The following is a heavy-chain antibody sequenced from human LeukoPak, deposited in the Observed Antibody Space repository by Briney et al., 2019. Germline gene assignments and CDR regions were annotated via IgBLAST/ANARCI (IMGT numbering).Heavy chain of an antibody. CDR3: ARTSMHLYSGSYFGK. J-gene: IGHJ4*02. CDR1: GDSNTSHNY. V-gene: IGHV4-4*07. Sequence: SETLSLTCSVSGDSNTSHNYWSWVRQTADNGLEWIGRIYSTGSTNYNPSLKSRVTMLVVTSKNEFSVSLSSLTAADTGAYYCARTSMHLYSGSYFGKWGQGTLVAVSS. D-gene: IGHD6-19*01. CDR2: IYSTGST.